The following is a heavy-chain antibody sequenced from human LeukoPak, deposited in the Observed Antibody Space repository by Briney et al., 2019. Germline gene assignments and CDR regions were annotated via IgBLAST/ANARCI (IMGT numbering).Heavy chain of an antibody. Sequence: SETLSLTCTVFGGSMNINNYYWAWIRQPPGKGLEWIGSIYYTGTTYYNPSLNYRVTISVDTSKNQFSLRLTSVTAADTAVYYCARDSIRVQTGTTPWGRGTLVTVSS. D-gene: IGHD1-1*01. CDR2: IYYTGTT. CDR3: ARDSIRVQTGTTP. CDR1: GGSMNINNYY. J-gene: IGHJ5*02. V-gene: IGHV4-39*07.